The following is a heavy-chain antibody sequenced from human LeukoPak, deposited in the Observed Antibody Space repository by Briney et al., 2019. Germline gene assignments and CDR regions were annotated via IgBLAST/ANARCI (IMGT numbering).Heavy chain of an antibody. CDR1: GYTFSSYW. D-gene: IGHD6-13*01. J-gene: IGHJ4*02. Sequence: GGSLRLSWVGSGYTFSSYWMSRIRQAPGKGPEWVANIKQDGREKHYVDSVKGRFTISRDNAKSSLYLQMNSLRAEDTAVYYCTRDEAAATNWGQGTLVTVSS. CDR2: IKQDGREK. CDR3: TRDEAAATN. V-gene: IGHV3-7*01.